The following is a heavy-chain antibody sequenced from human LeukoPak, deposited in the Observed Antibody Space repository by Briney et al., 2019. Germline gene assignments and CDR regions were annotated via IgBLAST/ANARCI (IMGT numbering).Heavy chain of an antibody. CDR2: INPNSGGT. V-gene: IGHV1-2*02. D-gene: IGHD4-23*01. CDR3: ASFDYGGNSHFDC. CDR1: GYTFTGYY. Sequence: ASVKVSCKASGYTFTGYYMHWVRQAPGQGLEWMGWINPNSGGTNYAQKFQGRVTMTRDTSISTAYMELSRLRSDDTAVYYCASFDYGGNSHFDCWGQGTLVTVSS. J-gene: IGHJ4*02.